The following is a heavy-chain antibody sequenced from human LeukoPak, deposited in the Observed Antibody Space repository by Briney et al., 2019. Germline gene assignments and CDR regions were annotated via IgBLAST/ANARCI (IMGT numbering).Heavy chain of an antibody. V-gene: IGHV4-59*12. CDR2: IYYSGST. CDR1: GGSISSYY. Sequence: SETPSLTCTVSGGSISSYYWSWIRQPPGKGLEWIGYIYYSGSTNYNPSFKSRVTISVDTSKNQFSLKLSSVTAADTAVYYCARDRSIAAAGNYWGQGTLVTVSS. CDR3: ARDRSIAAAGNY. D-gene: IGHD6-13*01. J-gene: IGHJ4*02.